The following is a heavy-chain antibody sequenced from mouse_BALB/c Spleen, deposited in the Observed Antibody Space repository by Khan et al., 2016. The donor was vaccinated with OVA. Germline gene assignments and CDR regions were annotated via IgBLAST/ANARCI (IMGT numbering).Heavy chain of an antibody. J-gene: IGHJ3*01. V-gene: IGHV1S137*01. CDR2: ISTYYGDA. CDR3: AKGGGGNRFAY. Sequence: VQLQESGAELVRPGVSVKISCKGSGYTFTDFTLHWVKQSHAMSLEWIGVISTYYGDATYNQRFKDKATMTVDKSSSTAYVELARLTSEDSAIFYCAKGGGGNRFAYWGQGTLVTVSA. CDR1: GYTFTDFT.